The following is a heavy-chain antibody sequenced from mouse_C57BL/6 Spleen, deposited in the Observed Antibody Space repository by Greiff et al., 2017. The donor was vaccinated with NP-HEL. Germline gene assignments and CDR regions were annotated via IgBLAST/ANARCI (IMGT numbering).Heavy chain of an antibody. Sequence: EVQLQQSGPELVKPGASVKIPCKASGYTFTDYNMDWVKQSHGKSLEWIGDINPNNGGTIYNQKFKGKATLTVDKSSSTAYMELRSLTAEDTAGYYCARHYGSPLWYFDVWGTGTTVTVSS. D-gene: IGHD1-1*01. CDR3: ARHYGSPLWYFDV. J-gene: IGHJ1*03. CDR2: INPNNGGT. V-gene: IGHV1-18*01. CDR1: GYTFTDYN.